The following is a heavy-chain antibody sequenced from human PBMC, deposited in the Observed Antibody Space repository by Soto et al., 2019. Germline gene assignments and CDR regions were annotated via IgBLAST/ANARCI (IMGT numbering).Heavy chain of an antibody. D-gene: IGHD3-10*01. CDR2: IYPADSDA. J-gene: IGHJ4*02. Sequence: GESLKISCKGSGYSFTSYWIGWVRQMPGKGLEWIGFIYPADSDATYSPSFQGQVIMSVDKSITTAYLQWSSLKASDTAMYYCATHFAVRGVIAHPLYWGQGTLVTVSS. CDR1: GYSFTSYW. V-gene: IGHV5-51*01. CDR3: ATHFAVRGVIAHPLY.